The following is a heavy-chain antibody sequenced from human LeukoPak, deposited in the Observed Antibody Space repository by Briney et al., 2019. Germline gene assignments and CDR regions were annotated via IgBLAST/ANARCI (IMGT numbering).Heavy chain of an antibody. Sequence: GGSLRLSCVPSGFTFSSHWMSWVRQAPGKGLEWVANINQDGSEKYYVDSAEGRFTISRDNAKNSLYLQMNSLRAEDTAVYYCARDGVAPGIYFDYWGQGTLVTVSS. J-gene: IGHJ4*02. D-gene: IGHD3-10*01. CDR2: INQDGSEK. V-gene: IGHV3-7*05. CDR1: GFTFSSHW. CDR3: ARDGVAPGIYFDY.